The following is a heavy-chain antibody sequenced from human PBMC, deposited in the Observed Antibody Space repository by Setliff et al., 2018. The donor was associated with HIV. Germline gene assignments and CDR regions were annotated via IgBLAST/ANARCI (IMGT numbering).Heavy chain of an antibody. J-gene: IGHJ4*02. V-gene: IGHV4-39*01. D-gene: IGHD3-10*01. CDR2: IFYTGSA. CDR3: ARGWFGGYYFDY. Sequence: VSGGSISNGYYYWVWIRQPPGKGLEWIGGIFYTGSAHYNPSLKSRVTISVDTSRNQFSMKLSSVTAADTTMYYCARGWFGGYYFDYWGQGTLVTVSS. CDR1: GGSISNGYYY.